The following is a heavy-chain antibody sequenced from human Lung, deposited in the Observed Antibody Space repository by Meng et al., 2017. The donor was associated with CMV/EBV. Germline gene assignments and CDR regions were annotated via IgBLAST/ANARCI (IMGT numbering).Heavy chain of an antibody. CDR1: GFTFSGSA. Sequence: EXXKISXAASGFTFSGSAMHWVRQASGKGLEWVGRIRSKANSYATAYAASVKGRFTIFRDDSKNTAYLQMNSLKTEDTAVYYCTRRGPAAMGGMDVWGQGTTVTVSS. J-gene: IGHJ6*02. CDR2: IRSKANSYAT. D-gene: IGHD2-2*01. V-gene: IGHV3-73*01. CDR3: TRRGPAAMGGMDV.